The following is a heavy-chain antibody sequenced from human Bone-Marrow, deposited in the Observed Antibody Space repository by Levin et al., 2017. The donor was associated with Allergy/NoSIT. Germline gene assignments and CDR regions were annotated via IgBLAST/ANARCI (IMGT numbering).Heavy chain of an antibody. J-gene: IGHJ4*02. CDR2: SFYSGIT. Sequence: SETLSLTCTVSGDSISRYYWTWIRQPPGKGLEWIGYSFYSGITNYSPSLKSRVSISIDMSKNQFSLTLNSVTAADTAVYFCAGGFSVYDPLDYWGQGTLVSVSS. CDR3: AGGFSVYDPLDY. V-gene: IGHV4-59*01. D-gene: IGHD5/OR15-5a*01. CDR1: GDSISRYY.